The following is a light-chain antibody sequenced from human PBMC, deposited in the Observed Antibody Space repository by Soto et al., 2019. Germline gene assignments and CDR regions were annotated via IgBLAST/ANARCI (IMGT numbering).Light chain of an antibody. J-gene: IGKJ5*01. CDR3: MQSIPSLH. Sequence: DVEKTQSPLSLPVSLGQPASISCRSSQSLVHSDGNTYLNWFQQRPGQSPRRLISRAYQRDSGVPERFSGSGSGTDFTLKISRVEAAYVGVYYCMQSIPSLHFRQGTRVEIK. CDR2: RAY. CDR1: QSLVHSDGNTY. V-gene: IGKV2-30*02.